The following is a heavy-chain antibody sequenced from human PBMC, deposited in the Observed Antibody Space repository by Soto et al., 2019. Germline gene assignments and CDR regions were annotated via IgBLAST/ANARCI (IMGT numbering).Heavy chain of an antibody. V-gene: IGHV3-23*01. Sequence: EVQLLESGGGLVQPGGSLRLSCAASGFTFSTYALSWVRQSPGTRLEWVSAISGSGDDTYYTHSVKGRFTISRDNSKNTLSLQMDSLRVEDTATYYCAKVDRYSSGWSYYAPEYYYYGMDDWCQGTTVTVSS. D-gene: IGHD6-19*01. CDR1: GFTFSTYA. CDR3: AKVDRYSSGWSYYAPEYYYYGMDD. J-gene: IGHJ6*02. CDR2: ISGSGDDT.